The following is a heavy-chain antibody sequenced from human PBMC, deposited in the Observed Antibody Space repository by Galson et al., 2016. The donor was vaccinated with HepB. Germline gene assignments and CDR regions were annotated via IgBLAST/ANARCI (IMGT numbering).Heavy chain of an antibody. J-gene: IGHJ4*02. V-gene: IGHV1-69*05. Sequence: SVKVSCKAYGGTFSYYDISWVRQAPGQGLEWMGGIIPIFGTAVYAQKFQGRVTITRDTSASIAYMELSSLRFEDTAVYYCASWAGQTSDFWSGPFDYWGQGTLVTVSS. CDR3: ASWAGQTSDFWSGPFDY. CDR1: GGTFSYYD. D-gene: IGHD3-3*01. CDR2: IIPIFGTA.